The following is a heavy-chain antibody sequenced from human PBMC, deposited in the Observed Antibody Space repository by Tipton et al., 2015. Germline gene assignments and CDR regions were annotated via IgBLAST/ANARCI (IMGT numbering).Heavy chain of an antibody. D-gene: IGHD3-22*01. Sequence: TLSLTCAVSGGSISSSNYYWGWIRQPPGKGLEWIGIIYHSGSTYYTPSLKSRVTISVDTSKKQFPLRLSSVTAADTAVFFCASLPYQYDSNGHYHFDFWGQGTLVTVSS. CDR3: ASLPYQYDSNGHYHFDF. CDR1: GGSISSSNYY. V-gene: IGHV4-39*01. CDR2: IYHSGST. J-gene: IGHJ4*02.